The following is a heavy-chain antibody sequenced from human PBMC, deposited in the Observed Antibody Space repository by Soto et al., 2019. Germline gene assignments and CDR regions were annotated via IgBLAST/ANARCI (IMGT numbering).Heavy chain of an antibody. CDR3: ARSGGWIDH. D-gene: IGHD1-26*01. V-gene: IGHV4-59*01. Sequence: QARLQESGPGLVKPLETLSLTCTVSGGSISSYYWCWIRQPPGKGLEWIGYIYYNGSTNYKPTLKSPVTTPLDTTKIRFALKRSYVTAGDTDAHHCARSGGWIDHWGQGTLVTVPS. CDR1: GGSISSYY. J-gene: IGHJ4*01. CDR2: IYYNGST.